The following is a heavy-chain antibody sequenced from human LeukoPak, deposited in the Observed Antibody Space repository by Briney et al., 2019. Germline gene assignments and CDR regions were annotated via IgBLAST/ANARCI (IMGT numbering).Heavy chain of an antibody. CDR3: ARTLDEVIVDY. CDR2: IYYSGST. J-gene: IGHJ4*02. V-gene: IGHV4-4*02. D-gene: IGHD3-16*02. CDR1: GDSISSQNW. Sequence: SGTLSLTCDVSGDSISSQNWWTWVRQPPGKGLEWIGSIYYSGSTYYNPSLKSRVTMSVDTSKNQFSLKLSSVTAADTAVYYCARTLDEVIVDYWGQGTLVTVSS.